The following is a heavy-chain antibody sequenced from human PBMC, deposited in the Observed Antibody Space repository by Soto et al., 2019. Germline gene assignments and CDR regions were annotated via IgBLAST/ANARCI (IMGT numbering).Heavy chain of an antibody. J-gene: IGHJ5*02. D-gene: IGHD3-10*02. CDR1: GYTFTSYA. CDR3: ARSPCCSQYNWFDP. CDR2: INAGNGNT. Sequence: ASVKVSCKASGYTFTSYAMHWVRQAPGQRLEWMGWINAGNGNTKYSQKFQGRVTITRDTSASTAYMELSSLRSEDTAVYYCARSPCCSQYNWFDPWGQGTLVTVSS. V-gene: IGHV1-3*01.